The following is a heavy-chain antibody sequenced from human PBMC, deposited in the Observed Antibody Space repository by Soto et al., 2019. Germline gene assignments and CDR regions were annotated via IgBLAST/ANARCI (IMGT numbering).Heavy chain of an antibody. V-gene: IGHV4-31*03. CDR3: ARGPSQWLAYYYYYYMDV. CDR2: IYYSGST. J-gene: IGHJ6*03. CDR1: GGSISSGGYY. Sequence: SETLSLTCTVSGGSISSGGYYWSWIRQHPGKGLEWIGYIYYSGSTYYNPSLKSRVTISVDTSKNQFSLKLSSVTAADTAVYYCARGPSQWLAYYYYYYMDVWGKGTTVTVSS. D-gene: IGHD6-19*01.